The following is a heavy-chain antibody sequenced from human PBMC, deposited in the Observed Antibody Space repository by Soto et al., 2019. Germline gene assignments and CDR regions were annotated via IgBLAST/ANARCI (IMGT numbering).Heavy chain of an antibody. J-gene: IGHJ6*02. D-gene: IGHD2-2*03. CDR2: IYPGDSDT. Sequence: PGKGLEWMGIIYPGDSDTRYSPSFQGQVIISADKSISTAYLQWSSLKASDTAMYYCARHGYCSRTSCYSMAVWGQGTTVPVSS. V-gene: IGHV5-51*01. CDR3: ARHGYCSRTSCYSMAV.